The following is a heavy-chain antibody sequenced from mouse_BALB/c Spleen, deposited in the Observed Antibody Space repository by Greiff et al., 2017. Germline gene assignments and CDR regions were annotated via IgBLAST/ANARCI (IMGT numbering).Heavy chain of an antibody. J-gene: IGHJ2*01. CDR1: GFNIKDYY. CDR2: IDPENGDT. Sequence: EVQLQQSGAELVRSGASVKLSCTASGFNIKDYYMHWVKQRPEQGLEWIGWIDPENGDTEYAPKFQGKATMTADTSSNTAYLQLSSLTSEDTAVYYCNAGGNFDYWGQGTTRTVSS. V-gene: IGHV14-4*02. CDR3: NAGGNFDY.